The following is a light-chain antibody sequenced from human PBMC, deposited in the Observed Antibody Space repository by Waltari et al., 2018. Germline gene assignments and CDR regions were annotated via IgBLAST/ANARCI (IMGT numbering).Light chain of an antibody. CDR2: AAS. V-gene: IGKV1-39*01. Sequence: ISSSLNWYQQKPGKAPKLLIFAASNLPTGVPSRFSGRGSGPNFTLTISDLQPEDFATYHCQQSYSTGFTFGPGTRLDLK. J-gene: IGKJ3*01. CDR3: QQSYSTGFT. CDR1: ISSS.